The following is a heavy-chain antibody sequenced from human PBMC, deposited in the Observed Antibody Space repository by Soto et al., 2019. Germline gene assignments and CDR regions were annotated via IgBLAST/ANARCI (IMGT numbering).Heavy chain of an antibody. J-gene: IGHJ4*02. Sequence: QVQLQESGPRLVKPSETLSLTCSVSGGSISGYYWSWIRQPPGKGLEWIGYIHYSGSTNYNPSLESRVTISADSSKNQFSLKVSSVTAADTAVYYCARDGNYYDLLTGSTQGYFDSWGQGTLVTVSS. CDR1: GGSISGYY. D-gene: IGHD3-9*01. V-gene: IGHV4-59*01. CDR3: ARDGNYYDLLTGSTQGYFDS. CDR2: IHYSGST.